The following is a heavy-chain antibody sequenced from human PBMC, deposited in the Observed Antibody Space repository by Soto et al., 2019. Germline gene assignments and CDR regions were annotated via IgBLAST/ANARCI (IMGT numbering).Heavy chain of an antibody. CDR3: TRDPLTYYGNSGFDY. CDR2: INPNSGGA. V-gene: IGHV1-2*02. J-gene: IGHJ4*02. CDR1: GYTFTDYN. Sequence: ASVKVSCKASGYTFTDYNIHWVRQAPGQGLECLGWINPNSGGAKYSKSFQGRVTMTRDTSISTAYMELSRLRSDDAAVYYCTRDPLTYYGNSGFDYWGQGTQVTSPQ. D-gene: IGHD3-22*01.